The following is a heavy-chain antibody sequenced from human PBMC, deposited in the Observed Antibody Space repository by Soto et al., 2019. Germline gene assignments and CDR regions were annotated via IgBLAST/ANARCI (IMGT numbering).Heavy chain of an antibody. CDR3: ARDDDFWSGFDY. V-gene: IGHV3-21*01. Sequence: EVQLVESGGGLVKPGGSLRLSCAASGFTFSSYSMNWVRQAPGKGLEWVSSISSSSSYIYYAASVKGRFPISSDNAKNSLYLQMNSLRAEDTAVYYCARDDDFWSGFDYWGQGTLVTVSS. J-gene: IGHJ4*02. CDR2: ISSSSSYI. CDR1: GFTFSSYS. D-gene: IGHD3-3*01.